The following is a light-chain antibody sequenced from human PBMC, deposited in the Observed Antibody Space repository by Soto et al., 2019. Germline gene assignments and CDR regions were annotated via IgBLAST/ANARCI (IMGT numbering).Light chain of an antibody. CDR3: MPSIDLPYT. Sequence: DVVLTQSPLSLSVTPGQPASISCRSTQSLLHSDAVTYLYWYFHRPGQPPQRLISESVNRFSGVSDRFSGSGSGTDFTLKISRVEGDVVGVYYCMPSIDLPYTFGQGTNLEI. CDR1: QSLLHSDAVTY. CDR2: ESV. V-gene: IGKV2D-29*01. J-gene: IGKJ2*01.